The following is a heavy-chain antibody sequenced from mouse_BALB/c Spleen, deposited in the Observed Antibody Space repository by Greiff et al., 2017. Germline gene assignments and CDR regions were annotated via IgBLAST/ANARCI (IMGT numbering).Heavy chain of an antibody. Sequence: DVQLVESGGGLVQPGGSRKLSCAASGFTFSSFGMHWVRQAPEKGLEWVAYISSGSSTIYYADTVKGRFTISRDNPKNTLFLQMSSLRSEDTAMYYCAREGGDRYGGMDYWGQGTTLTVSS. J-gene: IGHJ2*01. D-gene: IGHD2-14*01. V-gene: IGHV5-17*02. CDR3: AREGGDRYGGMDY. CDR2: ISSGSSTI. CDR1: GFTFSSFG.